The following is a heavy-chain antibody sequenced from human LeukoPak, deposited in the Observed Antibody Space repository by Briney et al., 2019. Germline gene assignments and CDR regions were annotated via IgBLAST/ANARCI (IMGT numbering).Heavy chain of an antibody. CDR1: GFTFSSYW. CDR2: INSDGSST. D-gene: IGHD5-18*01. J-gene: IGHJ5*02. V-gene: IGHV3-74*01. CDR3: ARDTASYSYGQETFDP. Sequence: GGSLRLSCAASGFTFSSYWMHWVRQAPGKGLVWVSRINSDGSSTSYADSVKGRFTISRDNAKNSLYLQMNSLRAEDTALYYCARDTASYSYGQETFDPWGQGTLVTVSS.